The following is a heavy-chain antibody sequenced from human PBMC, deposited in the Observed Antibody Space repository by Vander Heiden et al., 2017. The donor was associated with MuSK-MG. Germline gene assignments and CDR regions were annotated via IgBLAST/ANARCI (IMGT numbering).Heavy chain of an antibody. D-gene: IGHD3-10*01. V-gene: IGHV1-69*01. CDR3: AAAHYYYGSGSYPLISPFDY. Sequence: QVQLVQSGAEVKKPGSSVKVSCKASGGTFSSYAISWVRQAPGQGLEWMGGIIPIFGTANYAQKFQGRVTITADESTSTAYMELSSLRSEDTAVYYCAAAHYYYGSGSYPLISPFDYWGQGTLVTVSS. CDR2: IIPIFGTA. CDR1: GGTFSSYA. J-gene: IGHJ4*02.